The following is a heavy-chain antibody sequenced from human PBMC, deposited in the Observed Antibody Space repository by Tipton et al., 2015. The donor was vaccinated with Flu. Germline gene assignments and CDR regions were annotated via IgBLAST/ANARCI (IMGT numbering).Heavy chain of an antibody. CDR2: IYHSGGP. CDR1: GGSISNYW. J-gene: IGHJ3*02. CDR3: ARDLRGYSGYTGGDAFDM. Sequence: TLSLTCTVSGGSISNYWWSWIRQPPGKGLEWIGYIYHSGGPLYNPSLKSRVTMSADTSKNQFSLSLTSVTAADTALYYCARDLRGYSGYTGGDAFDMWGRGIMVFVSS. D-gene: IGHD5-12*01. V-gene: IGHV4-59*13.